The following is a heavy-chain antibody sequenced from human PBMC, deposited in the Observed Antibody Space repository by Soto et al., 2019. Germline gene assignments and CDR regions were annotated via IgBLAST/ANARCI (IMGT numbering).Heavy chain of an antibody. Sequence: ASVKVSCKASGYTFTSYDINWVRQATGQGLEWMGWMNPNSGNTGYAQKFQGRVTMTRDTSISTAYMELSGLRSDDTAVYYCARAPPGGYGMDVWGQGTTVTVSS. CDR3: ARAPPGGYGMDV. D-gene: IGHD2-15*01. CDR2: MNPNSGNT. CDR1: GYTFTSYD. V-gene: IGHV1-8*01. J-gene: IGHJ6*02.